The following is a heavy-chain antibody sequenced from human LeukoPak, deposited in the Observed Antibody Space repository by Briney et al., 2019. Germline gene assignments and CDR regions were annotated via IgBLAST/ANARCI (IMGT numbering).Heavy chain of an antibody. D-gene: IGHD3-22*01. J-gene: IGHJ4*02. CDR2: IYHSGST. CDR1: GGSISSSNW. Sequence: SGTLSLTCAVSGGSISSSNWWSWVRPPPGKGLEWIGEIYHSGSTYYNPSLKSRVTISVDTSKNQFSLKLSSVTAADTAVYYCARGLSTLDYYDSSGYAYWGQGTLVTVSS. V-gene: IGHV4-4*02. CDR3: ARGLSTLDYYDSSGYAY.